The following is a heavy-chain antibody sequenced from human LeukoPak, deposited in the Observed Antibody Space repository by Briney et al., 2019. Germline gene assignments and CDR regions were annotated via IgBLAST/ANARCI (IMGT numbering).Heavy chain of an antibody. Sequence: GGSLRLSCAASGFTFSSYSMNWVRQAPGKGLEWVSSISSSSSYIYYADSVKGRFTISRDNAKNSLYLQMNSLRAEETAVYYCARDRNTAMAFNAFDIWGQGTMVTVSS. CDR3: ARDRNTAMAFNAFDI. CDR2: ISSSSSYI. D-gene: IGHD5-18*01. CDR1: GFTFSSYS. J-gene: IGHJ3*02. V-gene: IGHV3-21*01.